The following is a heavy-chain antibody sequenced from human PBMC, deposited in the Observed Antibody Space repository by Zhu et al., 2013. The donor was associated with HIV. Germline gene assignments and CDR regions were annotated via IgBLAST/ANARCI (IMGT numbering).Heavy chain of an antibody. CDR3: ARVMAEKRSTGAISIAGWVASASDV. J-gene: IGHJ3*01. V-gene: IGHV4-4*02. CDR1: GDPITSLNW. CDR2: VHHSGSV. Sequence: QVQLEESGPGLVKPSGTLSLTCAVSGDPITSLNWWTWVRQSPGRGLEWIGEVHHSGSVSYNPSLNGRATLSVDKSSNQLALKLTSVTAADTAVYYCARVMAEKRSTGAISIAGWVASASDVWGQGTSVTGLF. D-gene: IGHD3-3*01.